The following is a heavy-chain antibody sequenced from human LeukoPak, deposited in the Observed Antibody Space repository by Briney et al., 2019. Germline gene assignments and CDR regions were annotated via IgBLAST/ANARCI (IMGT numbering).Heavy chain of an antibody. J-gene: IGHJ3*02. Sequence: NPSETLSLTCAVYGGSFSGYYWSWIRQPPGKGLEWIGEINHSGSTNYNPSLESRVTISVDTSKNQFSLKLSSVTAADTAVYYCAREAAYSGSYYPVDAFDIWGQGTMVTVSS. CDR2: INHSGST. V-gene: IGHV4-34*01. CDR3: AREAAYSGSYYPVDAFDI. D-gene: IGHD1-26*01. CDR1: GGSFSGYY.